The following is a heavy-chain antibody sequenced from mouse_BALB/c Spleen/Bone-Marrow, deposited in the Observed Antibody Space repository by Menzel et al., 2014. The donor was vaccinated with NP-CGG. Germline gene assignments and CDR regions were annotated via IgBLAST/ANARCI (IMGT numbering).Heavy chain of an antibody. D-gene: IGHD2-3*01. V-gene: IGHV14-3*02. CDR1: GFNIKDTY. CDR3: ARWLLNYYAMDY. CDR2: IDPANGNT. Sequence: VQLQQSGAELVKPGASVKLSCTASGFNIKDTYMHWVKQRPEQGLEWIGRIDPANGNTKCDSKFQGKATITADTSSNTAYLQLSSLTSEDTAVYYCARWLLNYYAMDYWGQGTSVTVSS. J-gene: IGHJ4*01.